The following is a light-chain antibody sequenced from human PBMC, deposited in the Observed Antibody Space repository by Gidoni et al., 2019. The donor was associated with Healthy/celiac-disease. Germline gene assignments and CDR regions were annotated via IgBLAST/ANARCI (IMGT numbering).Light chain of an antibody. J-gene: IGKJ5*01. V-gene: IGKV3-11*01. CDR2: DAS. CDR1: QSVSSY. CDR3: QQRSNWPLT. Sequence: EIVLTQSPATLSLSPGERATLSCRASQSVSSYLAWYQQKPGQAPRLLIYDASNRAPGIPARFSGSGSGTDFTLTISSLEPEDFAVYYCQQRSNWPLTFGQXTRLEIK.